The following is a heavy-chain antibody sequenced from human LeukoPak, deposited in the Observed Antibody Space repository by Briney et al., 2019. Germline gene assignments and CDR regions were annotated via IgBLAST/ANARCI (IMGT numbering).Heavy chain of an antibody. Sequence: SETLSLTCTVSGGPISSYYWSWIRQPPGKGLEWIGYIYYSGSTNYNPSLKSRVTISVDTSKNQFSLKLSSVTAADTAVYYCARGIEFGELSVWGQGTLVTVSS. CDR2: IYYSGST. V-gene: IGHV4-59*01. D-gene: IGHD3-10*01. J-gene: IGHJ4*02. CDR1: GGPISSYY. CDR3: ARGIEFGELSV.